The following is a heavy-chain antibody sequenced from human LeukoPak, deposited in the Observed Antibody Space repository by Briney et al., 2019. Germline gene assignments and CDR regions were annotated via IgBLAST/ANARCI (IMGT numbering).Heavy chain of an antibody. CDR3: ARDPYSGNYGDYYYYYMDV. CDR2: INSSSGYI. CDR1: GFTFNTYS. D-gene: IGHD1-26*01. V-gene: IGHV3-21*01. J-gene: IGHJ6*03. Sequence: GGSLRLSCAASGFTFNTYSMNWARQAPGKGLEWVSSINSSSGYIFYADSVKGRFTISRDNAKSSLYLQMNSLRDEDTAVYYCARDPYSGNYGDYYYYYMDVWGKGTTVTISS.